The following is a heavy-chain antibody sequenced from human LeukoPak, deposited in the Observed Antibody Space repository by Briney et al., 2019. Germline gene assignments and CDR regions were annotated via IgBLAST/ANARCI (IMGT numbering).Heavy chain of an antibody. J-gene: IGHJ4*01. CDR3: AKPSGSGVDY. Sequence: GGSLRLSCGASGFTFSTHDMHWVRQAPGKGLEWVAFIRYDGSHEYYADSVKGRFTISRDNSKNTLYLQMNSVRSEDTALYYCAKPSGSGVDYWGQGTRVTVSS. D-gene: IGHD1-26*01. V-gene: IGHV3-30*02. CDR1: GFTFSTHD. CDR2: IRYDGSHE.